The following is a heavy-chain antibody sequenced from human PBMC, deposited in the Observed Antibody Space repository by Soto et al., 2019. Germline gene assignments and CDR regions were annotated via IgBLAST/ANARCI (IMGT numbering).Heavy chain of an antibody. V-gene: IGHV3-30*18. CDR1: GSTFSSYG. CDR2: ITYDGSNK. J-gene: IGHJ4*02. CDR3: AKDFADYDSPNY. Sequence: QVQLVESGGGVVKPGRSLRLSCAASGSTFSSYGMHWVRQAPGKGLEWVAVITYDGSNKYYADSVKGRFTISRDNSKNTLYLQMNSLRAEDTAVYYCAKDFADYDSPNYWGQGTLVTVSS. D-gene: IGHD3-22*01.